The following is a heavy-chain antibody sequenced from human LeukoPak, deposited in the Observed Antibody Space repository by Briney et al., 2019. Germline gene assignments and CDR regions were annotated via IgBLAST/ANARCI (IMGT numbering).Heavy chain of an antibody. CDR1: GFTFSSYA. D-gene: IGHD6-13*01. CDR2: IKQDGSEK. CDR3: ARGGGMRSWYDFDY. V-gene: IGHV3-7*04. Sequence: GGSLRLSCAASGFTFSSYAMHWVRQAPGKGLEWVANIKQDGSEKYYVDSVKGRFTISRDNDKNSVHLQMNNLRAEDTAVYYCARGGGMRSWYDFDYWGQGILVTVSS. J-gene: IGHJ4*02.